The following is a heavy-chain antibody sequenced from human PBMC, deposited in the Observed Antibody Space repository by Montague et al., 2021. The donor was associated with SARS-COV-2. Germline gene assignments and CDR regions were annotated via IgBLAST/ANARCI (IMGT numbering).Heavy chain of an antibody. D-gene: IGHD3-10*01. J-gene: IGHJ6*02. V-gene: IGHV4-59*08. Sequence: SETLSLTCTVSGVSISTDYWTWIRQPPGKGLEWIGYITYSGATNYNPSLTSRVTMSLDTSKNQFSLTLSSVSAADTAVYYCARQTTLLRGRAPPGVWGQGTTVTVSS. CDR1: GVSISTDY. CDR3: ARQTTLLRGRAPPGV. CDR2: ITYSGAT.